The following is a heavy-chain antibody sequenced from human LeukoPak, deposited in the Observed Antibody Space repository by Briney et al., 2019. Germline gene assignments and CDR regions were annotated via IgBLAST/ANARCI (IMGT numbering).Heavy chain of an antibody. Sequence: PGGSLRLSCAASGFTFSSYAMHWVRQAPGKGLEWVAVISYDGSNKYYADSVKGRFTISRDNSKNTLYLQMNSLRAEDTAVYYCARGGYFDWYDAFDIWGQGTMVTVSS. CDR2: ISYDGSNK. CDR3: ARGGYFDWYDAFDI. CDR1: GFTFSSYA. D-gene: IGHD3-9*01. J-gene: IGHJ3*02. V-gene: IGHV3-30-3*01.